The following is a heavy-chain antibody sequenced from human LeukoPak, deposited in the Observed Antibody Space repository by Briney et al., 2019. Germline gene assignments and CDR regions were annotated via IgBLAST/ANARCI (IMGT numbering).Heavy chain of an antibody. J-gene: IGHJ1*01. V-gene: IGHV4-39*01. CDR3: ARPPLVVVDATTPAEYFEH. CDR2: FYYSGST. Sequence: SETLSLTCTVSGGSISSSNYYWGWIRQPPGKGLEWIGSFYYSGSTYYSPSLKSRVAISVDTSKNQFSLKLSSVTAADTAVYYCARPPLVVVDATTPAEYFEHWGQGTLVTVSS. CDR1: GGSISSSNYY. D-gene: IGHD2-15*01.